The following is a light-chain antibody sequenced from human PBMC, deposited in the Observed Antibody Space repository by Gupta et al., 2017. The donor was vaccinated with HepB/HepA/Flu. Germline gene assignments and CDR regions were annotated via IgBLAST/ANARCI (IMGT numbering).Light chain of an antibody. CDR3: QQEGSWPRT. J-gene: IGKJ1*01. CDR2: GGS. Sequence: EIVLTQSPGTLSLSPGERATLSCRASQRVSSTYLAWYQQTPGQAPRLLIYGGSNRATGIPDTFTRSGSGTDLTLTITRLVPEDFAVYYCQQEGSWPRTFGRGTKVEI. V-gene: IGKV3-20*01. CDR1: QRVSSTY.